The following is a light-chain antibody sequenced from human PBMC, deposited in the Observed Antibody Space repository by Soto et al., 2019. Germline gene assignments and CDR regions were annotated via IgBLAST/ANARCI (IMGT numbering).Light chain of an antibody. CDR2: GNS. J-gene: IGLJ1*01. Sequence: QPVLTQPPSVSGAPGQRVTISCTGSSSNIGAGYDVYWYQQLPGTAPKLLIYGNSNRPSGVPDRFSGSKSGTSASLAITGLQAEDEADYYCQSYHSSLSYVFGTGTKLTVL. CDR3: QSYHSSLSYV. CDR1: SSNIGAGYD. V-gene: IGLV1-40*01.